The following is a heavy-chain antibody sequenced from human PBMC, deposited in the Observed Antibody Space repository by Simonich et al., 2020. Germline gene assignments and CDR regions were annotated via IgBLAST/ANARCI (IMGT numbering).Heavy chain of an antibody. Sequence: QVQLQQWGAGLLKPSETLSLTCAVYGGSFSGYYWSWIRQPPGKGLEWIGEINHSGSTNSNPSRRSRVTIAVDTSKNQFSLKLSSVTAADTAVYYCAGCGLVIYDILTGYHNWFDPWGQGTLVTVSS. CDR1: GGSFSGYY. CDR3: AGCGLVIYDILTGYHNWFDP. D-gene: IGHD3-9*01. CDR2: INHSGST. J-gene: IGHJ5*02. V-gene: IGHV4-34*01.